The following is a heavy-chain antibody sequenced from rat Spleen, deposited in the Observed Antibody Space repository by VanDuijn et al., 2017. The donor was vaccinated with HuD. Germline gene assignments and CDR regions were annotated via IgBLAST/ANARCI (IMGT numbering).Heavy chain of an antibody. J-gene: IGHJ4*01. CDR1: GFSLTSYG. Sequence: QVQLKESGPGLVQPSQTLSLTCTVSGFSLTSYGVSWVRQPPGKGLEWMGGIWGDGSTNYNSALKSRLSISRDTSKSQVFLKMNSLQTEDTAIYFCTRDRTMDAWGQGASVTVSS. CDR2: IWGDGST. V-gene: IGHV2-15*01. CDR3: TRDRTMDA.